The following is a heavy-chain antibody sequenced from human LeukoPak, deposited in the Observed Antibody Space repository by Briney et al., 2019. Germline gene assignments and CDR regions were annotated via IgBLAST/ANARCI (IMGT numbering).Heavy chain of an antibody. CDR1: GGSISSYY. Sequence: SETLSLTCTVSGGSISSYYWSWIRQPPGKGLEWIGYIYYSGSTNYNPSLKSRVTISVDTSKNQFSLKLSSVTAADTAVYYCARVLGVVVPAAEHWFDPWGQGTLVTVSS. J-gene: IGHJ5*02. V-gene: IGHV4-59*12. CDR3: ARVLGVVVPAAEHWFDP. D-gene: IGHD2-2*01. CDR2: IYYSGST.